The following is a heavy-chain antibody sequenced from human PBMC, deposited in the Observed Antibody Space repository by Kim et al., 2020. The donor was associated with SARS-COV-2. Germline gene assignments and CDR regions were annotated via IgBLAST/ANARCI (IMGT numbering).Heavy chain of an antibody. V-gene: IGHV3-48*04. CDR2: SSSTI. CDR3: ARDYFDY. Sequence: SSSTIYYADSVKGRFTISRDNAKNSLYLQMNSLRAEDTAVYYCARDYFDYWGQGTLVTVSS. J-gene: IGHJ4*02.